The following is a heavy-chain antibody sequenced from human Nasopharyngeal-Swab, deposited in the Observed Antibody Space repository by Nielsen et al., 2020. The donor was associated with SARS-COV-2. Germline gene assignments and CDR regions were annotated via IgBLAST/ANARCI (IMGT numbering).Heavy chain of an antibody. CDR3: AREGPTYFDN. J-gene: IGHJ4*02. V-gene: IGHV3-30*03. Sequence: GESLKISCAASGFTFSSYWMHWVRQVPGKGLEWVAAISYDGKNRYFADSMKGRFTISRDNSKNTLYLQMNSLRAEDTGLYYCAREGPTYFDNWGQGTLVTVSS. CDR1: GFTFSSYW. CDR2: ISYDGKNR.